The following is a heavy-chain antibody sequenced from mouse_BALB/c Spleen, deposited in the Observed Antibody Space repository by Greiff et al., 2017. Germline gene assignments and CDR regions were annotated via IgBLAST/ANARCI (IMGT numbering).Heavy chain of an antibody. Sequence: VQLVESGAELVKPGASVKLSCTASGYTFTSYYMYWVKQRPGQGLEWIGEINPSNGGTNFNEKFKRKATLTVDTSSSTAYMQLSSLTSEDSAVDYCTRDREYWGQGTRVTVSA. J-gene: IGHJ3*01. CDR2: INPSNGGT. CDR3: TRDREY. V-gene: IGHV1S81*02. CDR1: GYTFTSYY.